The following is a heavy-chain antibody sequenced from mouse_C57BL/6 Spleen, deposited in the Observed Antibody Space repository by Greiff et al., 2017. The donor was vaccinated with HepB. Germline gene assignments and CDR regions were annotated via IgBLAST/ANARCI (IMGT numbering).Heavy chain of an antibody. V-gene: IGHV1-22*01. CDR3: ARGFITTVVNYWYFDV. D-gene: IGHD1-1*01. J-gene: IGHJ1*03. Sequence: VQLQQSGPELVKPGASVKMSCKASGYTFTDYNMHWVKQSHGKSLEWIGYINPNNGGTSYNQKFKGKATLTVNKSSSTAYMELRSLTSEDSAVYYCARGFITTVVNYWYFDVWGTGTTVTVSS. CDR2: INPNNGGT. CDR1: GYTFTDYN.